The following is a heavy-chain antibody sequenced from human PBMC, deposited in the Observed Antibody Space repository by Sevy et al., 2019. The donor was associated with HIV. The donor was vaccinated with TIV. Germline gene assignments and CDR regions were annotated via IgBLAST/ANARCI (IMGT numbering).Heavy chain of an antibody. CDR3: ATTKDYYDNCGDPFDY. V-gene: IGHV1-24*01. CDR2: FDPEDGET. CDR1: GYTLTKLS. D-gene: IGHD3-22*01. J-gene: IGHJ4*02. Sequence: ASVKVSCKVSGYTLTKLSMHWVRQAPGKGLEWMGSFDPEDGETIHAQRFQGRLSMTEDTSTETAYMEMSSLNSEDTAVYYCATTKDYYDNCGDPFDYWGQGSLVTVSS.